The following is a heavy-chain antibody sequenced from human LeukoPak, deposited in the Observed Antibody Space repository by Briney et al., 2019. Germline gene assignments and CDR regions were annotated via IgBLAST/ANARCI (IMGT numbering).Heavy chain of an antibody. Sequence: SETLSLTCAVYGGSFSGYYWSWIRQPPGKGLEWIGEINHSGSTNYNPSLKSRVTISVDTSKNQFSLKLSSVTTADTAVYYCARVIVATRPAITDDYWGQGTLVTVSS. D-gene: IGHD5-12*01. J-gene: IGHJ4*02. CDR1: GGSFSGYY. CDR2: INHSGST. CDR3: ARVIVATRPAITDDY. V-gene: IGHV4-34*01.